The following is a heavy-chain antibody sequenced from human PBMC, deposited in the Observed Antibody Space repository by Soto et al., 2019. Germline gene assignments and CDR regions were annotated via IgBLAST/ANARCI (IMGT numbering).Heavy chain of an antibody. CDR1: GFTFSSYW. J-gene: IGHJ4*02. V-gene: IGHV3-7*03. CDR2: IKQDGSEK. D-gene: IGHD3-22*01. Sequence: GGSLRLSCAASGFTFSSYWMSWVRQAPGKGLEWVANIKQDGSEKYYVDSVKGRFTISRDNAKNSLYLQMNSLRAEDTAVYYCARDYYDSSGYYYEDYFDYWGQGTLVTVYS. CDR3: ARDYYDSSGYYYEDYFDY.